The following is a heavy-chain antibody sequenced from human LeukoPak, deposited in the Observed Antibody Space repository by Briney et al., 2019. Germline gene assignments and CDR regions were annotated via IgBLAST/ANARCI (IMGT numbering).Heavy chain of an antibody. Sequence: PGGSLRLSCAASGFTFSDYYMNWVRQAPGKGLEWVATMNQNGDQTNYADSVRGRFTISRDNAKNSLYLQMNSLRAEDTAVYYCARDVRYWGQGTLVTVSS. CDR1: GFTFSDYY. CDR3: ARDVRY. J-gene: IGHJ4*02. V-gene: IGHV3-7*04. CDR2: MNQNGDQT.